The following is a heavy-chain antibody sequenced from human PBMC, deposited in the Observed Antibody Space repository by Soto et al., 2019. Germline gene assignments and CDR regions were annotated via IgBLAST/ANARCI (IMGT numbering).Heavy chain of an antibody. J-gene: IGHJ4*02. CDR1: GFTFSSFG. V-gene: IGHV3-23*01. D-gene: IGHD1-20*01. CDR2: ISGSGTTT. CDR3: AKPPDYNWNDY. Sequence: GGSLRLSCAVSGFTFSSFGMSWVRQAPGKGLEWVSAISGSGTTTYYADSVKGRFTFSRDNSKNMLYLQMNSLRAEDTAVYYCAKPPDYNWNDYWGQGTLVTVSS.